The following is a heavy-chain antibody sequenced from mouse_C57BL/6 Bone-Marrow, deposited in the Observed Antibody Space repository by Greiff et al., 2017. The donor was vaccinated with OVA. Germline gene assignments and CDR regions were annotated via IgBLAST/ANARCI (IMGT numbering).Heavy chain of an antibody. CDR1: GFNIKDYY. V-gene: IGHV14-1*01. J-gene: IGHJ4*01. CDR2: IDPEDGDT. Sequence: VQLQQSGAELVRPGASVKLSCTASGFNIKDYYMHWVKQRPEQGLEWIVRIDPEDGDTEYAPKFQGKATMTADTSSNTAYLQLSSLTSEDTAVYYCTSGSSYEAMDYWGQGTSVTVSS. D-gene: IGHD1-1*01. CDR3: TSGSSYEAMDY.